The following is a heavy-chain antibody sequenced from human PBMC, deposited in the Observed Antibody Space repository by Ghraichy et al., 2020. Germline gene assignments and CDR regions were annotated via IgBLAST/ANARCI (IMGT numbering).Heavy chain of an antibody. CDR3: ARADHYDFWSGYFGGMDV. CDR1: SGSVSTASYY. J-gene: IGHJ6*04. V-gene: IGHV4-61*01. D-gene: IGHD3-3*01. CDR2: ILHTGIA. Sequence: SETPSLTCSVSSGSVSTASYYWSWIRQPPGKGLEWIGYILHTGIANYNPSLKSRVTISVDTSKDQFSLTLTSVTAADTAVYYCARADHYDFWSGYFGGMDVWGKGTTVTVSS.